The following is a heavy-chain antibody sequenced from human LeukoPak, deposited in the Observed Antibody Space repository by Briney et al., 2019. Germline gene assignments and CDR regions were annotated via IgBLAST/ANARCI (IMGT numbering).Heavy chain of an antibody. V-gene: IGHV4-61*02. J-gene: IGHJ3*02. CDR3: ARDLMYYDSSGYYPGGAFDI. CDR1: GGSISSGSYY. CDR2: IYTSGST. Sequence: KSSETLSLTSTVSGGSISSGSYYWSWIRQPAGKGLEWIGRIYTSGSTNYNPSLKSRVTISVDTSKNQFSLKLSSVTAAHTAVYYCARDLMYYDSSGYYPGGAFDIWGQGTMVTVSS. D-gene: IGHD3-22*01.